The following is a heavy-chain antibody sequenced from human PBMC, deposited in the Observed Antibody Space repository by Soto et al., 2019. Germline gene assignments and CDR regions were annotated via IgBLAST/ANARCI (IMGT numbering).Heavy chain of an antibody. D-gene: IGHD1-26*01. V-gene: IGHV3-23*01. Sequence: EVQLLESGGGLVQPGGSLRLSCAASGFTFSSYAMRWVRQAPVKGLEWVSAISGSGGSTYYADSVKGRFTISRDNSKHTRYLQMNSLRAEDTGVYYCESRGSGSYYDYWGQGTLVTVPS. CDR3: ESRGSGSYYDY. CDR2: ISGSGGST. CDR1: GFTFSSYA. J-gene: IGHJ4*02.